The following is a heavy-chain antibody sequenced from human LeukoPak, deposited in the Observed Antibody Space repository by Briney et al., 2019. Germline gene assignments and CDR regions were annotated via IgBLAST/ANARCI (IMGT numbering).Heavy chain of an antibody. Sequence: NPGGSLRLSCAASGFTFSSYSMNWVRQAPGKGLEWVSSISSSSSYIYYADSVKGRFTISRDNAKNSLYLQMNSLRAEDTAVYYCARVDTAMVYANDYWGQGTLVTVSS. CDR1: GFTFSSYS. J-gene: IGHJ4*02. V-gene: IGHV3-21*01. CDR3: ARVDTAMVYANDY. CDR2: ISSSSSYI. D-gene: IGHD5-18*01.